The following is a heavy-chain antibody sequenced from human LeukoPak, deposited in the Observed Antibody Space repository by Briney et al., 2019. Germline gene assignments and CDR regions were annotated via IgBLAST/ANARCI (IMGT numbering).Heavy chain of an antibody. D-gene: IGHD2-2*02. CDR1: GFTFSSYA. J-gene: IGHJ4*02. V-gene: IGHV3-30-3*01. Sequence: GRSLRLSCAASGFTFSSYAMHWVRQAPGKGLEWVAVISYDGSNKYYADSVKGRFTISRDNSKNTLYLQMNSLRAEDTAVYYCATSSYTGFDYWDQGTLVTVSS. CDR3: ATSSYTGFDY. CDR2: ISYDGSNK.